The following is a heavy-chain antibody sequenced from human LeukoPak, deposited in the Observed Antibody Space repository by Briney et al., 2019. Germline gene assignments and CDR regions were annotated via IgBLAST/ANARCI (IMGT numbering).Heavy chain of an antibody. D-gene: IGHD6-19*01. CDR3: ARHSRIAVAPAGDYFDC. CDR2: ISYSGST. Sequence: KASETLSLTCTVSGGSISSTGYYWGWIRQPTGKGLEWIGSISYSGSTYYNPSLKSRVTISVDTSKNQFSLKLTSVTAADTAEYYCARHSRIAVAPAGDYFDCWGQGTLVTVSS. CDR1: GGSISSTGYY. V-gene: IGHV4-39*01. J-gene: IGHJ4*02.